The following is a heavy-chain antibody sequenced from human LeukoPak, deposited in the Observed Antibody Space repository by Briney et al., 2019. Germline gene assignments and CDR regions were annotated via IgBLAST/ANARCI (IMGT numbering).Heavy chain of an antibody. CDR3: ARGTYYDYVWGSYRSLSFGY. J-gene: IGHJ4*02. Sequence: GASVKVSCKASGYTFTSYGISWVRQAPGQGLEWMGWISAYNGNTNYAQKLQGRVTMTTDTSTSTAYMELRSLRSDDTAVYYCARGTYYDYVWGSYRSLSFGYWGQGTLVTVSS. CDR2: ISAYNGNT. V-gene: IGHV1-18*01. CDR1: GYTFTSYG. D-gene: IGHD3-16*02.